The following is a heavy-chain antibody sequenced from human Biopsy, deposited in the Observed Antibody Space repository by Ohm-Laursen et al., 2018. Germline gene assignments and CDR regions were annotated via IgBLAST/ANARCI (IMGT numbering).Heavy chain of an antibody. Sequence: SDTLSLTCTASGGSLSSYYWSWIRQPAGKGLEWIGRIYSSGSTNYNPSLKSRVTLSMDTSKRQFSLKLSFVTAADTAVYYCARWTPEYDSSRYYLDAFDIWGQGTTVTVSS. J-gene: IGHJ3*02. D-gene: IGHD3-22*01. CDR2: IYSSGST. V-gene: IGHV4-4*07. CDR1: GGSLSSYY. CDR3: ARWTPEYDSSRYYLDAFDI.